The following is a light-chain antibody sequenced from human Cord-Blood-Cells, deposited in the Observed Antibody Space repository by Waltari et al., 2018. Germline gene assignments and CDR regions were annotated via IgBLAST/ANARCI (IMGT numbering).Light chain of an antibody. Sequence: DIQMTQSPSSLSASVGDRVTITCRASQSISSYLNWYQQKPGKAPKLLIYAASSLQSGVPSRFSCSGSGSDFTLTISSLQPEEFATYYCQQSYSTPPGYTFGQGTKLEIK. CDR1: QSISSY. CDR2: AAS. CDR3: QQSYSTPPGYT. J-gene: IGKJ2*01. V-gene: IGKV1-39*01.